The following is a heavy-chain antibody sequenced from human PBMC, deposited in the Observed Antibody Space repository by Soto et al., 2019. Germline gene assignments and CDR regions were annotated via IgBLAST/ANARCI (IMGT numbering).Heavy chain of an antibody. CDR3: ARGSGGIVGATPDPNFDY. CDR1: GYTFTSYG. V-gene: IGHV1-18*04. CDR2: ISAYNGNT. D-gene: IGHD1-26*01. J-gene: IGHJ4*02. Sequence: GASVKVSCKASGYTFTSYGISWVRQAPGQGLEWMGWISAYNGNTNYAQKLQGRVTMTTDTSTSTAYMELRSLRSDDTAVYYCARGSGGIVGATPDPNFDYWGQGTLVTVSS.